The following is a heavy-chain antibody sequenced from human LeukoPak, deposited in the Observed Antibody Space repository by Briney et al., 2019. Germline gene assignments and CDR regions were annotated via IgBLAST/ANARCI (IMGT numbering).Heavy chain of an antibody. J-gene: IGHJ4*02. D-gene: IGHD3-9*01. V-gene: IGHV4-31*03. CDR1: GGSISSGGYY. CDR3: AREHVDILTGYYSGYFDY. CDR2: MYYSGST. Sequence: TLSLTCTVSGGSISSGGYYWSWIRQHPGTGLVWIGYMYYSGSTYYNPSLASRVTISVDTSKNQFSLKLSSVTAADTAVYYCAREHVDILTGYYSGYFDYWGQGTLVTVSS.